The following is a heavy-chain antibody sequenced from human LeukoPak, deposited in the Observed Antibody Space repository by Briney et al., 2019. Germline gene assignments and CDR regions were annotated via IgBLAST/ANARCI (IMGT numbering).Heavy chain of an antibody. CDR1: GGTFSRYA. D-gene: IGHD1/OR15-1a*01. Sequence: SVKVSCKASGGTFSRYAISWVRQAPGQGLEWMGGIIPIFGTANYAQKFQGRVTITTDESTSTAYMELSSLRSEDTAVYYCARTIGLEHNYYYYMDVWGKGTTVTVSS. CDR2: IIPIFGTA. CDR3: ARTIGLEHNYYYYMDV. J-gene: IGHJ6*03. V-gene: IGHV1-69*05.